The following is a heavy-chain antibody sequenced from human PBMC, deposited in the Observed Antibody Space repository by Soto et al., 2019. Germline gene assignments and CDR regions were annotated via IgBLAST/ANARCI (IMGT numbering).Heavy chain of an antibody. V-gene: IGHV4-30-2*01. CDR2: ISHTGST. CDR1: GGSITSGNSYS. CDR3: ARAVAPYFGTWFDP. Sequence: SSETLSLTCAVSGGSITSGNSYSWSWIRQPPGKGLEWIGSISHTGSTSYNPSLKSRLTMSVDKSKNQFSPRLSSVTAADMAVYYCARAVAPYFGTWFDPWGQGILVTVSS. D-gene: IGHD3-10*01. J-gene: IGHJ5*02.